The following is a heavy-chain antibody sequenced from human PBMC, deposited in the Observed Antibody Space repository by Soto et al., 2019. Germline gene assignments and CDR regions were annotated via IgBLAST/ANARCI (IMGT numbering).Heavy chain of an antibody. J-gene: IGHJ6*03. D-gene: IGHD4-17*01. Sequence: GGSLRLSCAASGFTFSNAWMSWVRQAPGKGLEWVGRIKSKTDGGTTDYAAPVKGRFTISRDYSKNTLYLQMNSLKTEDTAVYYCTSPDPDYGEDYYYYYMDLWGKGTTVTVSS. CDR3: TSPDPDYGEDYYYYYMDL. CDR2: IKSKTDGGTT. V-gene: IGHV3-15*01. CDR1: GFTFSNAW.